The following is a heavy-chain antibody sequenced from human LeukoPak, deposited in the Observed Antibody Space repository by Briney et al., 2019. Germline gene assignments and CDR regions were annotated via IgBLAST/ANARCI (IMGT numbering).Heavy chain of an antibody. V-gene: IGHV4-59*12. Sequence: SETLSLTCTVSGGSISSYYWSWIRQPPGKGLEWVGYIYYSGSTNYNPSLKSRVTISVDTSKNQFSLKLSSVTAADTAVYYCAGDRSIAAAGIFDYWGQGTLVTVSS. CDR3: AGDRSIAAAGIFDY. J-gene: IGHJ4*02. CDR1: GGSISSYY. D-gene: IGHD6-13*01. CDR2: IYYSGST.